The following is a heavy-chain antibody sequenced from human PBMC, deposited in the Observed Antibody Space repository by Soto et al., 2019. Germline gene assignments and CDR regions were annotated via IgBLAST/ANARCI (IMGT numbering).Heavy chain of an antibody. CDR1: GFTVSSNY. V-gene: IGHV3-66*01. CDR2: IYSGGST. CDR3: ARDTGPGGSSWYLVDY. D-gene: IGHD6-13*01. J-gene: IGHJ4*02. Sequence: EVQLVESGGGLVQPGGSLRLSCAASGFTVSSNYMSWVHQAPGKGLEWVSVIYSGGSTYYADSVKGRFTISRDNSKNTLYLQMNSLRAEDTAVYYCARDTGPGGSSWYLVDYWGQGTLVTVSS.